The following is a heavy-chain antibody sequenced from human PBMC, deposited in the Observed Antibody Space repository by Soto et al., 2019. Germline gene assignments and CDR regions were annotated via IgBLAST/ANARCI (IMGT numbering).Heavy chain of an antibody. D-gene: IGHD2-15*01. CDR2: IYSGGST. CDR3: ARGYCSGGSCYDLFDY. Sequence: PGGSLRLSCAASGFTVSSNYMSWVRQAPGKGLEWVSVIYSGGSTYYADSVKGRFTISRDNSKNTLYLQMNSLRAEDTAVYYCARGYCSGGSCYDLFDYWGQGTLVTVSS. V-gene: IGHV3-66*01. CDR1: GFTVSSNY. J-gene: IGHJ4*02.